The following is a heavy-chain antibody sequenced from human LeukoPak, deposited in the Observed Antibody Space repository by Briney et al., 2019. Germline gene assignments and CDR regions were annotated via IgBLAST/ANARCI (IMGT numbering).Heavy chain of an antibody. CDR1: GFTFSSYA. V-gene: IGHV3-23*01. J-gene: IGHJ5*02. D-gene: IGHD2-2*02. CDR2: ISGSGGST. CDR3: AKDSCSSTSCYISGFFDP. Sequence: GGSLRLSCAASGFTFSSYAMSWVRQVPGKGLEWVSAISGSGGSTYYADSVKGRFTISRDNSKNTLYLQMNSLRAEDTAIYYCAKDSCSSTSCYISGFFDPWGQGTLVTVSS.